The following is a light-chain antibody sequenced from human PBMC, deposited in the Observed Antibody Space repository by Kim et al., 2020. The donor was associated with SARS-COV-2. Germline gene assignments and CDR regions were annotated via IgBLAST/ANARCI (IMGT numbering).Light chain of an antibody. Sequence: QPVLTQSPSASASLGASVKLTCTLSSGHSTYAIAWHQQQPEKGPRYLMKLNSDGSHSKGDGIPDRFSGSSSGAERYLTISSLQSEDEADYYCQTWDTGMLFGGGTQLTVL. J-gene: IGLJ3*02. CDR1: SGHSTYA. V-gene: IGLV4-69*01. CDR3: QTWDTGML. CDR2: LNSDGSH.